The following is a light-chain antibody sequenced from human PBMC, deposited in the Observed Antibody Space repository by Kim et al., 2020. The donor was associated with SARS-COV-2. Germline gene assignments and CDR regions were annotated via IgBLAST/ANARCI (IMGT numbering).Light chain of an antibody. CDR2: YDS. CDR1: NIGSKS. Sequence: SYELTQPPSVSVAPGKTARITCGGNNIGSKSVHWYQQKPGQAPVLVIYYDSDRPSGIPERFSGSNSGNTATLTISRAEAGDEADYYCQGWDSSSKVFGTGTKVTVL. J-gene: IGLJ1*01. CDR3: QGWDSSSKV. V-gene: IGLV3-21*04.